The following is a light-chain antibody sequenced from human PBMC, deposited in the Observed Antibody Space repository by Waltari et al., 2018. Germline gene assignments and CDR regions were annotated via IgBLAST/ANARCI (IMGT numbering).Light chain of an antibody. V-gene: IGKV3-20*01. CDR1: QPVSSSY. CDR2: DAS. J-gene: IGKJ2*01. CDR3: QQYGPSYT. Sequence: VLTQSPGTLSLSPGARATLSCRASQPVSSSYLAWYQQIPRRAPRLLSYDASNRATGVPDRFIAGGSGTDFTLTITRLEPEDVAVYYCQQYGPSYTFGQGTKLEI.